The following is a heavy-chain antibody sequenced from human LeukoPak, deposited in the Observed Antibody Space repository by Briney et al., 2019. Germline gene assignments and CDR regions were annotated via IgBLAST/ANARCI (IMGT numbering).Heavy chain of an antibody. CDR2: INPNSGGT. J-gene: IGHJ6*03. Sequence: ASVKVSCKASGYTFTCYYMHWVRQAPGQGLEWMGWINPNSGGTNYAQKFQGRVTMTRDTSISTAYMELSRLRSDDTAVYYCAREDGSPPGYYYMDVWGKGTTVTISS. CDR3: AREDGSPPGYYYMDV. V-gene: IGHV1-2*02. CDR1: GYTFTCYY.